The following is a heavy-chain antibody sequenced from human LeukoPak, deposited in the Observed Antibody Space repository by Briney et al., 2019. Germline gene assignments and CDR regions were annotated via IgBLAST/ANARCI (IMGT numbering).Heavy chain of an antibody. J-gene: IGHJ4*02. CDR1: GFTFSSYA. CDR3: AKENGGYFDY. Sequence: GGSLRLSCAASGFTFSSYAMSWVRQAPGKGLEWVSAISGSGGSTYYADSVKGRFTISRDNAKNSLYLQMNSLRAEDTALYYCAKENGGYFDYWGQGTLVTVSS. D-gene: IGHD4-23*01. CDR2: ISGSGGST. V-gene: IGHV3-23*01.